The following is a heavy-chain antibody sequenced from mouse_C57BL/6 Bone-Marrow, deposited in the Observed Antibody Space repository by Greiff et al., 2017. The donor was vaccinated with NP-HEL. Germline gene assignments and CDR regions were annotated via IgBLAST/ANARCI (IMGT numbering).Heavy chain of an antibody. CDR2: IWGDGST. CDR1: GLSLTSYG. CDR3: AKDYYGSYFDY. D-gene: IGHD1-1*01. Sequence: QVQLKESGPGLVALSQSLSITCTVPGLSLTSYGVSWVRQPPGKGLEGLGVIWGDGSTIYHSALISRLSISKDNPKRQVFLKLNSLQTDDTATYYCAKDYYGSYFDYWGQGTTLTVSS. V-gene: IGHV2-3*01. J-gene: IGHJ2*01.